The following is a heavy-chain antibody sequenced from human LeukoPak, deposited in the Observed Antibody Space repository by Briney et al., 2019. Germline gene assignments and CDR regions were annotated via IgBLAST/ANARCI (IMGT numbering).Heavy chain of an antibody. V-gene: IGHV3-53*05. Sequence: GGSLRLSCAASGFTVSSNYMSWVRQAPGKGLEWISVIYSGGTTYYADSVKGRFTISRDNSKNTLYLQMNSLRAEDTAVYYCAKEGNSYSSSWYMDFQHWGQGTLVTVSS. CDR1: GFTVSSNY. CDR3: AKEGNSYSSSWYMDFQH. J-gene: IGHJ1*01. D-gene: IGHD6-13*01. CDR2: IYSGGTT.